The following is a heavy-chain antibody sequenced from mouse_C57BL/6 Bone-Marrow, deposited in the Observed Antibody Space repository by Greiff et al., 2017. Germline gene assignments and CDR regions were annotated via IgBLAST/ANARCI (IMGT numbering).Heavy chain of an antibody. CDR1: GYTFTSYG. CDR3: ARRAELHAMDY. D-gene: IGHD2-1*01. J-gene: IGHJ4*01. Sequence: LVESGAELARPGASVKLSCKASGYTFTSYGISWVKQRTGQGLEWIGEIYPRSGNTYYNEKFKGKATLTADKSSSTAYMELRSLTSEDSAVYFCARRAELHAMDYWGQGTSVTASS. V-gene: IGHV1-81*01. CDR2: IYPRSGNT.